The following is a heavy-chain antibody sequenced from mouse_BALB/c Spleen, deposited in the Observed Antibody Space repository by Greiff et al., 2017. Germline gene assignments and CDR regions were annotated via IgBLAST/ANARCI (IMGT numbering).Heavy chain of an antibody. CDR1: GFTFSSYA. CDR2: ISSGGST. V-gene: IGHV5-6-5*01. CDR3: ARVDYYGSSGDY. J-gene: IGHJ2*01. D-gene: IGHD1-1*01. Sequence: EVKLEESGGGLVKPGGSLKLSCAASGFTFSSYAMSWVRQTPEKRLEWVASISSGGSTYYPDSVKGRFTISRDNARNILYLQMSSLRSEDTAMYYCARVDYYGSSGDYWGQGTTLTVSS.